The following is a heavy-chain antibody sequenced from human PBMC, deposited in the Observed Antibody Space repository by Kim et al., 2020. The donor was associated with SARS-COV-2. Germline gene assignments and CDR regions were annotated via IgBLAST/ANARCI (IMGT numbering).Heavy chain of an antibody. Sequence: SQTLSLTCAISGDSVSSNSAAWNWIRQSPSRGLEWLGRTYYRSKWYNDYAVSVKSRITINPDTSKNQFSLQLNSVTPEDTAVYYCAREPTYHGYSSSWHLNWFDPWGQGTLVTVSS. D-gene: IGHD6-13*01. J-gene: IGHJ5*02. CDR2: TYYRSKWYN. V-gene: IGHV6-1*01. CDR3: AREPTYHGYSSSWHLNWFDP. CDR1: GDSVSSNSAA.